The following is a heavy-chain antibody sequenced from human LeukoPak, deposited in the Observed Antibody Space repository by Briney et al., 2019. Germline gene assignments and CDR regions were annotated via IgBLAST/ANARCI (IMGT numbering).Heavy chain of an antibody. J-gene: IGHJ2*01. D-gene: IGHD3-9*01. Sequence: GGSLRLSCEASGFTVSSHYLNWVRQAPGKGLEWVSIIYTSGDTYYADSVRGRFTISRDESKNTLYLQMNSLRVEDTATYYCARDGYYDILTGPGYFDLWGRGTLVTVSS. CDR3: ARDGYYDILTGPGYFDL. V-gene: IGHV3-53*01. CDR1: GFTVSSHY. CDR2: IYTSGDT.